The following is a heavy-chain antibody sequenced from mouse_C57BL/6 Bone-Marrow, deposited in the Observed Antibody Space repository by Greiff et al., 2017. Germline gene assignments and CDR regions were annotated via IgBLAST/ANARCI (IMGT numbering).Heavy chain of an antibody. V-gene: IGHV1-76*01. D-gene: IGHD1-1*01. CDR3: SYGSSYEFAY. CDR2: IYPGSGNT. J-gene: IGHJ3*01. CDR1: GYTFTDYY. Sequence: VQLQESGAELVRPGASVKLSCKASGYTFTDYYINWVKQRPGQGLEWIARIYPGSGNTYYNEKFKGKATLTAEKSSSTAYMQLSSLTSEDSAVYFCSYGSSYEFAYWGQGTLVTVSA.